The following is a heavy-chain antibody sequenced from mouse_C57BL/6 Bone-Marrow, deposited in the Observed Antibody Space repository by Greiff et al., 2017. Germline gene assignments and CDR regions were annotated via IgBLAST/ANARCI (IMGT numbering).Heavy chain of an antibody. J-gene: IGHJ2*01. D-gene: IGHD1-1*01. CDR1: GYTFTSYW. CDR2: IYPSDSET. CDR3: ARYYYGSGDY. V-gene: IGHV1-61*01. Sequence: QVQLQQPGAELVRPGSSVKLSCKASGYTFTSYWMDWVKQRPGQGLEWIGNIYPSDSETHYNQKFKDKATLTVDKSSSTAYMQLSSLTSEDSAVYYCARYYYGSGDYWGQGTTLTVSS.